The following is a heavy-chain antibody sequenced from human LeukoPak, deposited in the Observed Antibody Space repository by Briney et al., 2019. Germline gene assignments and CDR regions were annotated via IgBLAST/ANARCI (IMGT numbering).Heavy chain of an antibody. CDR3: ARPHDTGVGASGSGWSYFDF. CDR1: GYRFTNYW. D-gene: IGHD6-19*01. CDR2: INPADGYT. Sequence: GESLKISCKGSGYRFTNYWIAWVRQMPGKGLEWVGIINPADGYTRYSPFFQGQVTISTDPSIFTAYLQWSSLRASDTAIYYCARPHDTGVGASGSGWSYFDFWGQGALITVSS. V-gene: IGHV5-51*01. J-gene: IGHJ4*02.